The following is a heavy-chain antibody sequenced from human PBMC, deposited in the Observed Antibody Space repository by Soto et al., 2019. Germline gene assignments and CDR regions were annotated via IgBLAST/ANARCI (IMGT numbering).Heavy chain of an antibody. J-gene: IGHJ4*02. Sequence: QVQLVESGGGVVQPGRSLRLSCAASGFTFSSYAMHWVRQAPGKGLVWVAVISYDGSNKYYADSVKGRFTISRDNSKNTLYLQMNSLRAEDTAVYYCASLTTVVTPYFDYWGQGTLVTVSS. D-gene: IGHD4-17*01. CDR1: GFTFSSYA. CDR2: ISYDGSNK. CDR3: ASLTTVVTPYFDY. V-gene: IGHV3-30-3*01.